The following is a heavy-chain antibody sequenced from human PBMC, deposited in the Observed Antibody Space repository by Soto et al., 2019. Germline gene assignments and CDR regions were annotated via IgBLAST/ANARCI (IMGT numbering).Heavy chain of an antibody. J-gene: IGHJ4*02. CDR1: GFSLTTIGVG. CDR3: VKRHPGVDHDFDY. Sequence: QITLKESGPTLVKPTQTLTLTCTFSGFSLTTIGVGVAWIRQPPGKALEWLAVIYWDDDTRYSPSLNSRVTITGETSKNQVVLTMTNMDPVDTATYYCVKRHPGVDHDFDYWGQGTLVTVSS. V-gene: IGHV2-5*02. D-gene: IGHD5-12*01. CDR2: IYWDDDT.